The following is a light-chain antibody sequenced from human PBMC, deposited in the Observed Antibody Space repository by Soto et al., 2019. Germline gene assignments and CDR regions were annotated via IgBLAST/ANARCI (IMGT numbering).Light chain of an antibody. CDR3: QRSGIPWT. CDR2: AVS. V-gene: IGKV1-39*01. Sequence: DIQLTQSPSSLSASVGDRISITCRTSQDVGYYLNWYQERPGKAPKVLINAVSELERGVPPRFSASGSGTDFTLTISRLEPEDFATYYCQRSGIPWTFGPGTKVEMK. CDR1: QDVGYY. J-gene: IGKJ1*01.